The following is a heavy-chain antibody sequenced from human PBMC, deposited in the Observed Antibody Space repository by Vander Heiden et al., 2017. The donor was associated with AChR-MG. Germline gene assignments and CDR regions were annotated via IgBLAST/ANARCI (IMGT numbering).Heavy chain of an antibody. D-gene: IGHD4-17*01. V-gene: IGHV3-11*01. CDR2: IGSSGRTR. CDR1: GFTFSDYY. CDR3: ARDGRVFGDYGDYVGFDP. Sequence: QVQLVESGGGLVKPGGSLRLSCAASGFTFSDYYMVWIRQAPGKGLEWVSYIGSSGRTRYYADSVKGRFTISRDNAKNSLYLQMNSLRAEDTAVYYCARDGRVFGDYGDYVGFDPWGQGTLVTVSS. J-gene: IGHJ5*02.